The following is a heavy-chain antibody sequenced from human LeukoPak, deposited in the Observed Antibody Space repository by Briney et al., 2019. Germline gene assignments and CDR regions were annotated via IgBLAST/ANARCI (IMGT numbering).Heavy chain of an antibody. CDR3: ARHLFVNIYDSSGAFDI. J-gene: IGHJ3*02. V-gene: IGHV3-15*01. CDR2: IKSKTDSGTT. CDR1: GFTFSNAW. D-gene: IGHD3-22*01. Sequence: GGSLRLSCAASGFTFSNAWMSWVRQAPGKGLEWVGRIKSKTDSGTTDYAAPVIGRFTISRDDSKNTLYLQMNSLKTEDTAVYYCARHLFVNIYDSSGAFDIWGQGTMVTVSS.